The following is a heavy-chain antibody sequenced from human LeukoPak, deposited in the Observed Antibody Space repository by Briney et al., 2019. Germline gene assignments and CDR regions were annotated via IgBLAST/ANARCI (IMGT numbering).Heavy chain of an antibody. V-gene: IGHV3-7*01. J-gene: IGHJ5*02. CDR1: GFTFSTYW. CDR2: IKPDGSEK. CDR3: ARDFCSSTSCFLDP. D-gene: IGHD2-2*01. Sequence: GGSLRLSCVASGFTFSTYWMSWVRQTPGKRLEWVANIKPDGSEKYYVDSVKGRFTISRDNSKNTLYLQMNSLRAEDTAVYYCARDFCSSTSCFLDPWGQGTLVTVSS.